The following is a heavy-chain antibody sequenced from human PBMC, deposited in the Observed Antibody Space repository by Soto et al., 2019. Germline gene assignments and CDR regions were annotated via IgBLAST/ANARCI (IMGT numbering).Heavy chain of an antibody. CDR1: GYPFTDYY. D-gene: IGHD1-26*01. J-gene: IGHJ5*02. Sequence: XAVKVAGRASGYPFTDYYIHWVRQAPGQGFEWLGWLKPSTGDTNYAQKFQGRVTMTGDTSITTAYLELFSLTSDDTALYFCASSTVGPTKQINWIGPCGQGTLVTVSS. CDR3: ASSTVGPTKQINWIGP. CDR2: LKPSTGDT. V-gene: IGHV1-2*02.